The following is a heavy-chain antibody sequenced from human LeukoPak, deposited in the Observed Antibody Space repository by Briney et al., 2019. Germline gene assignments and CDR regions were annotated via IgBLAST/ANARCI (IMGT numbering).Heavy chain of an antibody. Sequence: SETLSLTCAVSGGSISSSNWWSWVRQPPGKGLEWIGTIYYSGSTYYNPSLKSRVTISVDTSKNQFSLKLTSVTAADTAVYYCARQGDGGRAFDYWGQGTLVTVSS. CDR2: IYYSGST. CDR1: GGSISSSNW. J-gene: IGHJ4*02. CDR3: ARQGDGGRAFDY. D-gene: IGHD3-16*01. V-gene: IGHV4-39*01.